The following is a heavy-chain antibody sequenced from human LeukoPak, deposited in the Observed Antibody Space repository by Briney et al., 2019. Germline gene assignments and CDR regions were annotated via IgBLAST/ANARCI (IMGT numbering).Heavy chain of an antibody. Sequence: SETLSLTCTVYGGSFSDFYWRWIRQPPGKGLEWIGEINDCGSTNNNPSLKSRVIILIDTSKNQFSLKLSSVTAADTAVYYCAREAGRLRGDYWGQGTLVTVSS. CDR3: AREAGRLRGDY. D-gene: IGHD3-16*01. CDR2: INDCGST. CDR1: GGSFSDFY. J-gene: IGHJ4*02. V-gene: IGHV4-34*01.